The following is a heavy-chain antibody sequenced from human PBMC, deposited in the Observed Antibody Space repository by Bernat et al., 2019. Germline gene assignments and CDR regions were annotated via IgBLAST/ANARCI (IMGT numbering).Heavy chain of an antibody. V-gene: IGHV1-18*04. CDR3: ARDGQAYDYSNQHSYYYYYMDV. D-gene: IGHD4-11*01. Sequence: QVQLVQSGAEVKKPGASVKVSCKASGYTFTSYGISWVRQAPGQGLEWMGWISAYNGNTNYAQKLQGRVTMTTDTSTSTAYMELRSLRSDDTAVYYCARDGQAYDYSNQHSYYYYYMDVWGKGTTVTVSS. CDR2: ISAYNGNT. J-gene: IGHJ6*03. CDR1: GYTFTSYG.